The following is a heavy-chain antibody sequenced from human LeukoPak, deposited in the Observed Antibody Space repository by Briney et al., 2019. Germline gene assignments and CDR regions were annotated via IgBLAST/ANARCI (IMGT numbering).Heavy chain of an antibody. CDR1: GYTFTSYA. J-gene: IGHJ5*02. D-gene: IGHD3-3*01. Sequence: SVKVSCKASGYTFTSYAISWVRQAPGQGLEWMGGIIPIFCTANYAQKFQGRVTITADESTSTAYMELSSLRSEDTAVYYCARDILRFLEWRPDWFDPWGQGTLVTVSS. CDR2: IIPIFCTA. CDR3: ARDILRFLEWRPDWFDP. V-gene: IGHV1-69*13.